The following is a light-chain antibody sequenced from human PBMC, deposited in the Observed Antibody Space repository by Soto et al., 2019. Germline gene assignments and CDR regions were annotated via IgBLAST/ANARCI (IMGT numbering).Light chain of an antibody. V-gene: IGKV3-20*01. J-gene: IGKJ1*01. CDR2: GAS. Sequence: EIVLTQSPGTLSLSPGEKATLSRRASQSVSSSYLAWYQQKPGQAPRLLIYGASSRATGIPDRFSGSGSGTDFTLTISRLEPEDFAVYYCQQYGSSPGTFGHGTKV. CDR3: QQYGSSPGT. CDR1: QSVSSSY.